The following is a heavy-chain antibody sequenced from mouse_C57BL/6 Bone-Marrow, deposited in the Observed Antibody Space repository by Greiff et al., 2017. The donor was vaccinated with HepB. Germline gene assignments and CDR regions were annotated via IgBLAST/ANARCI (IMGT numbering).Heavy chain of an antibody. CDR2: ISDGGSYT. CDR3: ARVITTVVEAMDY. J-gene: IGHJ4*01. Sequence: EVMLVESGGGLVKPGGSLKLSCAASGFTFSSYAMSWVRQTPEKRLEWVATISDGGSYTYYPDNVKGRFTISRDNAKNNLYLQMSHLKSEDTAMYYCARVITTVVEAMDYWGQGTSVTVSS. V-gene: IGHV5-4*03. D-gene: IGHD1-1*01. CDR1: GFTFSSYA.